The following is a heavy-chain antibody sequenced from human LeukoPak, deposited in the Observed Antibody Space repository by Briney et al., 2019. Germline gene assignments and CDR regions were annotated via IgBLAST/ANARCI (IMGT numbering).Heavy chain of an antibody. CDR2: IYYSGST. D-gene: IGHD1-26*01. CDR1: GGSISSYY. J-gene: IGHJ4*02. CDR3: ARAVVGATKGGLDY. V-gene: IGHV4-59*01. Sequence: SETLSLTCTVSGGSISSYYWSWIRQPRGKGLEWIGYIYYSGSTNHNPSLKSRVTISVDTSKNQFSLKLSSVTAADTAVYYCARAVVGATKGGLDYWGQGTLVIVSS.